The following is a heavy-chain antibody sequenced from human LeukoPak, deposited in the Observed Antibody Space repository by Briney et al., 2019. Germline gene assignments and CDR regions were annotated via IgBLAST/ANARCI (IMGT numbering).Heavy chain of an antibody. J-gene: IGHJ6*03. CDR3: ARGPYPIRVRGVRWSMDYYYYYMDV. D-gene: IGHD3-10*01. V-gene: IGHV4-34*01. CDR2: INHSGST. CDR1: GGSFSGYY. Sequence: PSETLSLTCAVYGGSFSGYYWSWIRQPPGKGLEWIGEINHSGSTNYNPSLKSRVTISVDTSKNQFSLKLSSVTAADTAVYYCARGPYPIRVRGVRWSMDYYYYYMDVWGKGTTVTVSS.